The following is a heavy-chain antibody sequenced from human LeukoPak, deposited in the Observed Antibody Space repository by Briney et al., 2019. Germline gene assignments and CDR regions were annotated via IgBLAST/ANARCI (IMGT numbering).Heavy chain of an antibody. Sequence: PSETLSLTCAVSGDSISTGNWWSWVRQPPGKGLEWIGEIYYGGPTNYNPSLKSRVTISVDTSKNQFSLNLRSVTAADTAVFYCARVHRLAPGPFHSGGQGSMVIVSS. CDR3: ARVHRLAPGPFHS. V-gene: IGHV4-4*02. CDR2: IYYGGPT. J-gene: IGHJ3*02. CDR1: GDSISTGNW.